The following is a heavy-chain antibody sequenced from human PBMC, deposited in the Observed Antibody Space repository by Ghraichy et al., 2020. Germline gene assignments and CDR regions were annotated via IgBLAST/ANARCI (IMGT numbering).Heavy chain of an antibody. Sequence: SETLSLTCAVYGGSFSGYYWSWIRQPPGKGLEWIGEINHSGSTNYNPSLKSRVTISVDTSKNQFSLKLSSVTAADTAVYYCARVYKSGYDLGFDYWGQGTLVTVSS. CDR2: INHSGST. D-gene: IGHD5-12*01. CDR3: ARVYKSGYDLGFDY. CDR1: GGSFSGYY. J-gene: IGHJ4*02. V-gene: IGHV4-34*01.